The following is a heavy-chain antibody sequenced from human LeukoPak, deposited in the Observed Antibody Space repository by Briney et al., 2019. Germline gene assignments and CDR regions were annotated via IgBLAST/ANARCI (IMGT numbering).Heavy chain of an antibody. CDR2: IIPIFGTA. CDR1: GGTFSSNA. J-gene: IGHJ4*02. V-gene: IGHV1-69*06. D-gene: IGHD6-19*01. Sequence: SVKVSCKASGGTFSSNAISWVRQAPGQGLEWMGGIIPIFGTANYAQKFQGRVTITADKSTSTAYMELSSLRSEDTAVYYCARTSIAVAGSFDYWGQGTLVTVSS. CDR3: ARTSIAVAGSFDY.